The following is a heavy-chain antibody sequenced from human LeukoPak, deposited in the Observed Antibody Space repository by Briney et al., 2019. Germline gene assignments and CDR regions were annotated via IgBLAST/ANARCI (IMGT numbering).Heavy chain of an antibody. J-gene: IGHJ4*02. Sequence: GGSLRLSCAASGFTFINTWISWVRQAPGKGLEWVGHIKSKTDGGTTDYGAPVNGRFTISRDDSKNTVYLQMNSLTTEDTAVYYCTTDRGGFDYWGQGTLVTVSS. D-gene: IGHD2-15*01. CDR2: IKSKTDGGTT. CDR3: TTDRGGFDY. V-gene: IGHV3-15*01. CDR1: GFTFINTW.